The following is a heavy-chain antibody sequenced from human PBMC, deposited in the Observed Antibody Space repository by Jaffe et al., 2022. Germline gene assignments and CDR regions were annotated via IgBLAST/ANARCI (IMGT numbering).Heavy chain of an antibody. Sequence: QVQLVQSGAEVKKPGASVKVSCKASGYTFTGYYMHWVRQAPGQGLEWMGRINPNSGGTNYAQKFQGRVTMTRDTSISTAYMELSRLRSDDTAVYYCASGIAAAGTSAGIWYYYMDVWGKGTTVTVSS. CDR3: ASGIAAAGTSAGIWYYYMDV. CDR1: GYTFTGYY. D-gene: IGHD6-13*01. V-gene: IGHV1-2*06. J-gene: IGHJ6*03. CDR2: INPNSGGT.